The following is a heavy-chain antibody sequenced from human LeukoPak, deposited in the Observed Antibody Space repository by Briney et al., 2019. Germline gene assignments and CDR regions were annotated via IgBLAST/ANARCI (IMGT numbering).Heavy chain of an antibody. CDR3: ARGAYYGSGSYPPRPQDDAFDI. V-gene: IGHV1-18*01. Sequence: ASVKVSCKASGYTFTSYGISWVRQAPGQGLEWMGWISAYNGNTNYAQKLQGRVTMTTDTSTSTAYMELRSLRSDDTAVYYCARGAYYGSGSYPPRPQDDAFDIWDQGTMVTVSS. CDR2: ISAYNGNT. J-gene: IGHJ3*02. D-gene: IGHD3-10*01. CDR1: GYTFTSYG.